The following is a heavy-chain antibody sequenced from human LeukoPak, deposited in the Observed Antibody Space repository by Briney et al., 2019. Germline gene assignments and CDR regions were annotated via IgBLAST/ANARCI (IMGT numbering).Heavy chain of an antibody. Sequence: SETLSLTCTVSGGSISSSGHYWDWLRQPAGKGLEWIGSISYSGSTYYNPSLRSRVTISVDTSKNQFSLKLTSVTAADTAVYYCARRPVAAREDYFDYWGQGTLVTVSS. V-gene: IGHV4-39*01. D-gene: IGHD6-19*01. CDR2: ISYSGST. J-gene: IGHJ4*02. CDR1: GGSISSSGHY. CDR3: ARRPVAAREDYFDY.